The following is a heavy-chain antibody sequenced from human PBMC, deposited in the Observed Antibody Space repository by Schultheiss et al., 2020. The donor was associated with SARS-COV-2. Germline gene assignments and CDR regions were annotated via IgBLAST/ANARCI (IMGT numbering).Heavy chain of an antibody. D-gene: IGHD6-13*01. J-gene: IGHJ4*02. Sequence: SVKVSCKASGGTFSSYAISWVRQAPGQGLEWMGGIIPIFGTANYAQKFQGRVTITADKSTSTAYMELSSLRSEDTAVYYCARSGIAAAGSGDYWGQGTLVTVSS. CDR3: ARSGIAAAGSGDY. CDR1: GGTFSSYA. CDR2: IIPIFGTA. V-gene: IGHV1-69*06.